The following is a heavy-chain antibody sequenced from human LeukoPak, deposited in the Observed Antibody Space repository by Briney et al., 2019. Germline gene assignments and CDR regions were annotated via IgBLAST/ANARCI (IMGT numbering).Heavy chain of an antibody. CDR2: IKGDGSEI. J-gene: IGHJ3*02. CDR1: GFTFSNYW. Sequence: PGGSLRLSCAASGFTFSNYWMNWVCQAPGKRLEWVATIKGDGSEIYYVDSVKGRFTISRDNAKNSLYLQMNSLRAEDTAVYYCARGLNFAFDIWGQGTMVTVSS. V-gene: IGHV3-7*01. CDR3: ARGLNFAFDI.